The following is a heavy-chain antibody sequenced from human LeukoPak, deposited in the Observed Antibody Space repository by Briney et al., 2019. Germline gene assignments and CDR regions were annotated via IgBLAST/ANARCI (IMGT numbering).Heavy chain of an antibody. V-gene: IGHV3-23*01. Sequence: GGSLRLSCAASGFTFSRNAMNWVRQAPGKGLEWVASISGNGAGTYYADSVKCRFNISRDNSKNTLYLQMNSLRAEDTAVYYCAKDANYFHSGSYLIPFDFWGQGTLVTVSS. CDR2: ISGNGAGT. CDR1: GFTFSRNA. CDR3: AKDANYFHSGSYLIPFDF. D-gene: IGHD1-26*01. J-gene: IGHJ4*02.